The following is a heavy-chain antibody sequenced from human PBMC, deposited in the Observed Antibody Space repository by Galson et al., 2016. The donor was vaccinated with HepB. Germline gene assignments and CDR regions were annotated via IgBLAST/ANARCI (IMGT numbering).Heavy chain of an antibody. V-gene: IGHV3-7*05. Sequence: SLRLSCAASAFSFSSYWMTWVRQAPGKGLEWVANINKDGSEENYADSVKGRFTISRDNAKNSLYLQMNGLRAEDTAVYYCARGGWFYYDTSDDAGDFWGQGIQVTVSS. D-gene: IGHD3-22*01. CDR2: INKDGSEE. J-gene: IGHJ4*02. CDR1: AFSFSSYW. CDR3: ARGGWFYYDTSDDAGDF.